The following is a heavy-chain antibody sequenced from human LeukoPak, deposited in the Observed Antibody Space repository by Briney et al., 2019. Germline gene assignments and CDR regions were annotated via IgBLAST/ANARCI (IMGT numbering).Heavy chain of an antibody. CDR1: GGTFTSYA. D-gene: IGHD6-19*01. J-gene: IGHJ4*02. CDR3: ARSSGRSPYYFDY. V-gene: IGHV1-69*13. CDR2: IIPIFGTA. Sequence: SVKVSCKASGGTFTSYAISWVRQAPGQGLEGMGGIIPIFGTANYAQKFQGRVTITADESTGTAYMELSSLRSEDTAVYYCARSSGRSPYYFDYWGQGTLVTVSS.